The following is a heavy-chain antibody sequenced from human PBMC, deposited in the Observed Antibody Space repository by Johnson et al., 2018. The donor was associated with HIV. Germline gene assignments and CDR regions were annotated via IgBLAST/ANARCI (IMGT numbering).Heavy chain of an antibody. V-gene: IGHV3-11*04. J-gene: IGHJ3*02. CDR2: ITSSGTTI. CDR1: GFTFSDYY. CDR3: ARDRWATYYYDSSGHGGVFDI. Sequence: QVQLVESGGGLVKPGGSLRLSCAASGFTFSDYYMSWIRQAPGKGLEWVSYITSSGTTIYHVDSVKGRFTIYRDNAKNSLYLQINSLRAEDTAVYYCARDRWATYYYDSSGHGGVFDIWGQGTVVTVSS. D-gene: IGHD3-22*01.